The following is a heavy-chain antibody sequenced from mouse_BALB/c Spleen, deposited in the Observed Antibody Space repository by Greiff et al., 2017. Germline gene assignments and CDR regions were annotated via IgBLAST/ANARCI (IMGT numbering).Heavy chain of an antibody. CDR3: ARDWDDYFDY. CDR1: GYTFKSYY. Sequence: QVQLQQPGAELVKPGASVKLSCKASGYTFKSYYIHWVKQRPGQGLEWIGWIYPGDGSTKYNEKFKGKTTLTADKSSSTAYMLLSSLTSEDSAIYFCARDWDDYFDYWGQGTTLTVSS. D-gene: IGHD4-1*01. J-gene: IGHJ2*01. V-gene: IGHV1S56*01. CDR2: IYPGDGST.